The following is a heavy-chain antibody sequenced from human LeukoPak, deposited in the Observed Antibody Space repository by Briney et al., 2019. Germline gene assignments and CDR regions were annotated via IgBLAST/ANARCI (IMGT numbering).Heavy chain of an antibody. Sequence: PGGSLRLSCAASGFTVSSNFMGWVRQAPGKGLEWVSVIYSGGSTYYADSVKGRFSISRDNPKNTVYLQMNSLRAEDTAVYYCTRETGAAAGDYWGQGTLVTVSS. CDR2: IYSGGST. D-gene: IGHD6-13*01. CDR3: TRETGAAAGDY. V-gene: IGHV3-53*01. J-gene: IGHJ4*02. CDR1: GFTVSSNF.